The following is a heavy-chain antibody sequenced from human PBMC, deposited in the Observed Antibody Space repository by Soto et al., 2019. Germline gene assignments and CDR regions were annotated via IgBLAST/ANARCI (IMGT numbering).Heavy chain of an antibody. D-gene: IGHD3-16*01. CDR3: ARRYYDYVWGSYFDP. CDR1: GGSISSGGYY. V-gene: IGHV4-31*03. CDR2: IYYSGTT. Sequence: SETLSLTCTVSGGSISSGGYYWSWIRQHPGKGLEWIGYIYYSGTTYYNPSLKSRVTISLDTSKNQFSLKLTSVTAADTAVYYCARRYYDYVWGSYFDPWGRGTLVTVSS. J-gene: IGHJ5*02.